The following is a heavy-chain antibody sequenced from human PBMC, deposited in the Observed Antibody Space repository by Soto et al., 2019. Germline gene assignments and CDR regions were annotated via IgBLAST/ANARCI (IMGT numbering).Heavy chain of an antibody. Sequence: QVQLVQSGAELKKPGASVKVSCKASGYTFSNYDMNWVRQATGQGPEWIGWVNPNNGDTGYAQKFQGRVTLTTDIPTTTADMELTSLRTEDTDIYYCAKVSRKGSAIDFDYGGQGTLITVSS. D-gene: IGHD3-10*01. CDR1: GYTFSNYD. J-gene: IGHJ4*02. CDR3: AKVSRKGSAIDFDY. V-gene: IGHV1-8*01. CDR2: VNPNNGDT.